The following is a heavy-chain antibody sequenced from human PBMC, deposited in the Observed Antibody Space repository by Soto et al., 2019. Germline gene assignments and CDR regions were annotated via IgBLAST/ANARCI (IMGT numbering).Heavy chain of an antibody. CDR2: ISSSSSTI. CDR3: ARDRTYYDFWSGYTNWFDP. D-gene: IGHD3-3*01. Sequence: HPGGSLRLSCAASGFTFSSYSMNWVRQAPGKGLEWVSYISSSSSTIYYADSVKGRFTISRDNAKNSLYLQMNSLRDEDTAVYYCARDRTYYDFWSGYTNWFDPWGQGTLVTVSS. V-gene: IGHV3-48*02. CDR1: GFTFSSYS. J-gene: IGHJ5*02.